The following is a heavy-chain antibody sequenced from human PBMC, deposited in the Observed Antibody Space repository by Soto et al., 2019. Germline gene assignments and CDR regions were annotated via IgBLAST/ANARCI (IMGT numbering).Heavy chain of an antibody. V-gene: IGHV3-30*18. D-gene: IGHD4-17*01. CDR1: GFTFSSYG. J-gene: IGHJ6*03. CDR2: ISYDGSNK. Sequence: GGSLRLSCAASGFTFSSYGMHWVRQAPGKGLEWVAVISYDGSNKYYADSVKGRFTISRDNSKNTLYLQMNSLRAEDTAVYYWAKDGNTVTTIDYYYYYMDVWGKGTTVTVSS. CDR3: AKDGNTVTTIDYYYYYMDV.